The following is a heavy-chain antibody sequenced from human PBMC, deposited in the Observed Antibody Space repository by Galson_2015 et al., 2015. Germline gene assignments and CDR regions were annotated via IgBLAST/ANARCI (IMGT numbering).Heavy chain of an antibody. CDR1: GFTFSTYW. CDR2: IKEDGSES. Sequence: SLRLSCAASGFTFSTYWMSWVRQAPGKGLEWVANIKEDGSESHYVDSLKGRFTISRDNAKKSLYLQMSSLRAEDTAVYYCARLGLVAHNWFDPWGQGTLVTVSS. D-gene: IGHD2-2*01. J-gene: IGHJ5*02. V-gene: IGHV3-7*03. CDR3: ARLGLVAHNWFDP.